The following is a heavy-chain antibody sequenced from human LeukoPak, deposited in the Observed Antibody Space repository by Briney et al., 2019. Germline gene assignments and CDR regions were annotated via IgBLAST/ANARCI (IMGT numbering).Heavy chain of an antibody. CDR3: ARDNGYSYGIDY. Sequence: SETLSLTCCVSGGSISSYFWSWIRQAPGKGLEWVGYALYTGSTEYNPALKSRVTISLDTSNNQFSLRLSSVTAADTAVYYCARDNGYSYGIDYWGQGRLVTVSS. CDR1: GGSISSYF. V-gene: IGHV4-59*01. D-gene: IGHD5-18*01. CDR2: ALYTGST. J-gene: IGHJ4*02.